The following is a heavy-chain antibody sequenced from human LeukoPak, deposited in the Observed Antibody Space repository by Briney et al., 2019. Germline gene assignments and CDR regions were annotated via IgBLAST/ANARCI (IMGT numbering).Heavy chain of an antibody. CDR2: IYTSGST. CDR1: GGSISSGSYY. CDR3: AREPTLLDAFDI. D-gene: IGHD1-26*01. J-gene: IGHJ3*02. V-gene: IGHV4-61*02. Sequence: SETLSPTCTVSGGSISSGSYYWIWIRQPAGKGLEWIGRIYTSGSTNYNPSLKSRVTISVDTSKNQFSLKLSSVTAADTAVYYCAREPTLLDAFDIWGQGTMVTVSS.